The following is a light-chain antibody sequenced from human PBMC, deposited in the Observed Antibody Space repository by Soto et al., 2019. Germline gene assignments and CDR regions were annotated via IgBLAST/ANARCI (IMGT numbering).Light chain of an antibody. V-gene: IGKV2-24*01. CDR1: QSLVYSDGNTY. J-gene: IGKJ2*01. Sequence: DIVMTQTPLSSPVTLGQPASISCRSSQSLVYSDGNTYLSGLHQRPGQPPSLLIYKISNRLCGVPDRFRGSGAGTYFTLKSSRVGAEDVGVYYCMQATHPSTFGQGTKLEIK. CDR2: KIS. CDR3: MQATHPST.